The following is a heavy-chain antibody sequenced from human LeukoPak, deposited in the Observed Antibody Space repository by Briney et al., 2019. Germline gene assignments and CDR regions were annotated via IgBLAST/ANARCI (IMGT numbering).Heavy chain of an antibody. CDR3: AREIGPPGIAAAGTVDY. CDR2: SSYSGST. V-gene: IGHV4-30-4*01. J-gene: IGHJ4*02. CDR1: GVSISSADYY. Sequence: SETLSLTCTVSGVSISSADYYWSWIRQPPGKGLEWIGYSSYSGSTSYNPSLNSRVTISVDTSKNQFSLRLSSVTAADTAVYYCAREIGPPGIAAAGTVDYWGQGTLVTVSS. D-gene: IGHD6-13*01.